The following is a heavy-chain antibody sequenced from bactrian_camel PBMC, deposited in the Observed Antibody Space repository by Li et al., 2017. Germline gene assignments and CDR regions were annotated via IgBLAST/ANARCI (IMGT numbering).Heavy chain of an antibody. CDR1: GYTIRNYC. J-gene: IGHJ4*01. CDR2: IDSDGRS. D-gene: IGHD3*01. CDR3: ALDTYDDCYADSWFFGNY. V-gene: IGHV3S53*01. Sequence: QVQLVESGGGSVQGGGSLRLSCVVASGYTIRNYCMAWFRQAAGKEREGVASIDSDGRSDYKESVKGRFTISLDSAKTTVYLQMNGLKPEDTAMYYYALDTYDDCYADSWFFGNYWGQGTQVTVS.